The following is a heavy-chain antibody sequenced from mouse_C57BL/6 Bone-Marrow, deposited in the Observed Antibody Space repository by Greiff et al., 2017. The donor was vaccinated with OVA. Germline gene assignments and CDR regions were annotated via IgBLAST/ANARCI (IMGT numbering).Heavy chain of an antibody. CDR2: INPYNGGT. D-gene: IGHD1-1*01. Sequence: EVQLQQSGPVLVKPGASVKMSCKASGYTFTDYYMNWVKQSHGKSLEWIGVINPYNGGTSYNQKFKGKATLTVDKSSSTAYMELNSLTSEDSAVYYGAREVLRYYFDYWGQGTTLTVSS. CDR1: GYTFTDYY. V-gene: IGHV1-19*01. CDR3: AREVLRYYFDY. J-gene: IGHJ2*01.